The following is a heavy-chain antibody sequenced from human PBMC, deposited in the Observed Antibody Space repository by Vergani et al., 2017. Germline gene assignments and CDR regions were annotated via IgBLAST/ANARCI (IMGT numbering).Heavy chain of an antibody. CDR3: VYRKTECGTTGCFDPFYYEYYMDV. Sequence: QITLKESGPTLVKPTQTLTLTCTFSGFSLNTRGVSVAWIRQPPGKALDWLALIYWNDDQHYSPSLNNRVTITKDTSKNQVVLTMTNMDYVDTGTYYCVYRKTECGTTGCFDPFYYEYYMDVWGQGTTVTVSS. V-gene: IGHV2-5*04. CDR1: GFSLNTRGVS. J-gene: IGHJ6*03. CDR2: IYWNDDQ. D-gene: IGHD1-7*01.